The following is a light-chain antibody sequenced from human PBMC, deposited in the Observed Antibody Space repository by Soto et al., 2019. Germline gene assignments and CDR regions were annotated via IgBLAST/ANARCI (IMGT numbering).Light chain of an antibody. CDR3: HQYNNFWT. J-gene: IGKJ1*01. CDR1: QSISGSY. V-gene: IGKV3-20*01. CDR2: GAT. Sequence: EIVLTQSPGTLSLSPGERVTLSCRASQSISGSYLAWYQQKRGQAPRLLVYGATTRATGIPDRFSGSGSGSDFTLIISSLQSEDFGLYYCHQYNNFWTFGQGTKVEIK.